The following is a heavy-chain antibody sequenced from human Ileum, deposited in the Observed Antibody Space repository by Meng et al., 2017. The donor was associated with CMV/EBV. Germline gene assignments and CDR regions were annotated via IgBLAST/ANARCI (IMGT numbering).Heavy chain of an antibody. J-gene: IGHJ4*02. V-gene: IGHV1-2*02. CDR2: INPNTHDT. D-gene: IGHD1-26*01. CDR3: AREGSISGSLD. Sequence: ASVKVSCKTSGYTFIGYYMHWVRQAPGQGLEWMGWINPNTHDTKFAQKFKGRVTLTRDTSISTAYMELSSLTSDDTAVYYCAREGSISGSLDWGQGTLVTVSS. CDR1: GYTFIGYY.